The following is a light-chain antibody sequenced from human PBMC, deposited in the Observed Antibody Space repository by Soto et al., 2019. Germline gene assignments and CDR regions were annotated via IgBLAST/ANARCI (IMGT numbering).Light chain of an antibody. V-gene: IGKV3-11*01. Sequence: EIVLRQSPATLSLSPGERATLSCRASQSVSSYLAWYQQKPGQAPRLLIYDASNRATGIPARFSGSGSGTDFTLTISSLEPEDFAVYYCQQRSNWRTFGQGTKVDIK. CDR1: QSVSSY. CDR3: QQRSNWRT. J-gene: IGKJ1*01. CDR2: DAS.